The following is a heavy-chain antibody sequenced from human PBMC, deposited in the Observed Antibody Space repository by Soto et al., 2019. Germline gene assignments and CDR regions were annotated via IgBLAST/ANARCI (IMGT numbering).Heavy chain of an antibody. CDR1: GYTFTGYY. D-gene: IGHD6-19*01. Sequence: ASVKVSCKASGYTFTGYYMHWVRQAPGQGLEWMGWINPNSGGTNYAQKFQGWVTMTRDTSISTAYMELSRLRSDDTAVYYCARDAGSGWETLDYWGKGTLVTVSS. V-gene: IGHV1-2*04. CDR3: ARDAGSGWETLDY. J-gene: IGHJ4*02. CDR2: INPNSGGT.